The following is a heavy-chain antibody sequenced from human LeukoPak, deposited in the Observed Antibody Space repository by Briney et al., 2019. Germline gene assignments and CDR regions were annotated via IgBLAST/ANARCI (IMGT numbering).Heavy chain of an antibody. V-gene: IGHV1-69*13. CDR1: GGTFSSYA. Sequence: SVKVSCKASGGTFSSYAISWVRQAPGQGLEWMGGIIPIFGTANYAQKFQGRVTITADESTSTAYMELSSLRSEDTAVYYCARGGDPLSIAARLITGYYYYYGMDVWGRGTTVTVSS. CDR3: ARGGDPLSIAARLITGYYYYYGMDV. CDR2: IIPIFGTA. D-gene: IGHD6-6*01. J-gene: IGHJ6*02.